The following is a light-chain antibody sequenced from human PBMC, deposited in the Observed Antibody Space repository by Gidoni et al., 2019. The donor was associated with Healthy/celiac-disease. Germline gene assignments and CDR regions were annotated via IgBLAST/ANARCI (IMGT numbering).Light chain of an antibody. V-gene: IGKV3-20*01. J-gene: IGKJ2*03. CDR1: QSVSSSY. CDR3: QQYGSSPKS. Sequence: IVLTQSPGTLSLSPGERATLSCRASQSVSSSYLACYQQKPGKAPRLLIYGASSRATGIPDRFSGSGSGTDFTLTISRLEPEDVAVYYCQQYGSSPKSFGQGTKLEIK. CDR2: GAS.